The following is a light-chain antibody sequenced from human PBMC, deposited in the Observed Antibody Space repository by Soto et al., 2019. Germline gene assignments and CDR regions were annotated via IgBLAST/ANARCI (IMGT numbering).Light chain of an antibody. V-gene: IGKV1-27*01. CDR2: AAS. CDR1: QGISNY. CDR3: QKYDSAPCP. Sequence: DIQMTQSPSSLSASVRDRVTITCRASQGISNYLAWYQQKPGKVPKLLIYAASTLQSGVPSRFSGSGSGTDFNLTISSLQPEDVETYYCQKYDSAPCPFGQGTQVAIK. J-gene: IGKJ1*01.